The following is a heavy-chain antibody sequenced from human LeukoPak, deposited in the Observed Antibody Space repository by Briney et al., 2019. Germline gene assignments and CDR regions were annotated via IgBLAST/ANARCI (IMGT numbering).Heavy chain of an antibody. D-gene: IGHD3-16*02. V-gene: IGHV1-2*02. CDR2: INPNSGGT. CDR1: GYTFTGYY. CDR3: ARGGYDYVWGSYRYPDY. J-gene: IGHJ4*02. Sequence: ASVKVSCKASGYTFTGYYMHWVRQAPGQGLEWMGWINPNSGGTNYAQKFQGRVTMTRDTSISTAYMELSRLRSDDTAVYYCARGGYDYVWGSYRYPDYWGQGTLVTVSS.